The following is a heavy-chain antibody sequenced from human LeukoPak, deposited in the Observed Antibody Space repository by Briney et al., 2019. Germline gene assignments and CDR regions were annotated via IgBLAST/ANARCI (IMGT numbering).Heavy chain of an antibody. CDR2: ISSSSSYI. V-gene: IGHV3-21*01. D-gene: IGHD5-12*01. CDR3: ARDLVATTILPLDY. CDR1: GFTFSSYS. J-gene: IGHJ4*02. Sequence: GGSLRLSCAASGFTFSSYSMNWVRQALGKGLEWVSSISSSSSYIYYADSVKGRFTISRDNAKNSLYLQMNSLRAEDTAVYYCARDLVATTILPLDYWGQGTLVTVSS.